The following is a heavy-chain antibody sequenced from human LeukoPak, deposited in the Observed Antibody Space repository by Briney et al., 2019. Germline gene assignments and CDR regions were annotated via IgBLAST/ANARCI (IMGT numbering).Heavy chain of an antibody. CDR2: ISGSGGST. J-gene: IGHJ4*02. CDR3: ARPLGYCSSTSCYTGY. Sequence: GGSLRLSCAASGFTFGTYAMSWVRQAPGKGLEWVSAISGSGGSTYYADSVKGRFTISRDNSKNTLYLQMNSLRAEDTAVYYCARPLGYCSSTSCYTGYWGQGTLVTVSS. CDR1: GFTFGTYA. V-gene: IGHV3-23*01. D-gene: IGHD2-2*02.